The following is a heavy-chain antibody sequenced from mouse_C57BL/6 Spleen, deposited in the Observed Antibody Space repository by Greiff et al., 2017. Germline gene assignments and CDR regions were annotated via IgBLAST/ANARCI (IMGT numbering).Heavy chain of an antibody. Sequence: QVQLQQSGAELVRPGASVTLSCKASGYTFTDYEMHWVKQTPVHGLEWIGAIDPETGGTAYNQKFKGKAILTADKSSSTAYMELRSLTSEDSAVYYCTRSGYSNYVGAWFAYWGQGTLVTVSA. CDR1: GYTFTDYE. CDR2: IDPETGGT. CDR3: TRSGYSNYVGAWFAY. D-gene: IGHD2-5*01. J-gene: IGHJ3*01. V-gene: IGHV1-15*01.